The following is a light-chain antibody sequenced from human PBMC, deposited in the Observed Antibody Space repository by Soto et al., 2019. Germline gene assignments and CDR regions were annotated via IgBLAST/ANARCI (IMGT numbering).Light chain of an antibody. CDR2: EGS. Sequence: QSALTQPASVSGSPGQSITISCTGTSSDVGSYNLVSWYQQHPGKAPKLMIYEGSKRPSGVSNRFSGSKSGNTASLTISGLQAEDEADYYCCSYAGSYPFVFGNGTKGTV. CDR3: CSYAGSYPFV. J-gene: IGLJ1*01. V-gene: IGLV2-23*01. CDR1: SSDVGSYNL.